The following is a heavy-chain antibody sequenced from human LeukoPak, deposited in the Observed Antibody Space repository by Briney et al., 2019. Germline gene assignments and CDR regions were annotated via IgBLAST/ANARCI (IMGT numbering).Heavy chain of an antibody. Sequence: ASVKVSCKVSGYSLIQLSIHWVRQAPGKGLERMGGFDPEDDEAIYVQSLQGRVTMTTDTSTSTAYMELRSLRSDDTAVYYCARDLVSTSRWWLVPMDYWGQGTLVTVSS. J-gene: IGHJ4*02. V-gene: IGHV1-24*01. D-gene: IGHD6-19*01. CDR1: GYSLIQLS. CDR3: ARDLVSTSRWWLVPMDY. CDR2: FDPEDDEA.